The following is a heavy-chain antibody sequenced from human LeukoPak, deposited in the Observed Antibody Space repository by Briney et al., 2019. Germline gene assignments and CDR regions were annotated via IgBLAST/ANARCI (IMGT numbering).Heavy chain of an antibody. J-gene: IGHJ2*01. CDR1: GFTFSTYA. CDR2: IRSNGDGT. V-gene: IGHV3-64D*09. D-gene: IGHD4-23*01. Sequence: PGGSLRLSCSASGFTFSTYAMHWVRQAPGKGLEYVSAIRSNGDGTYYAESVKGIFTISRDNSKNTLYLQMSSLRVEDTAVYYCVKRAWGDYDDNQKWFFDLWGRGTLVTVSS. CDR3: VKRAWGDYDDNQKWFFDL.